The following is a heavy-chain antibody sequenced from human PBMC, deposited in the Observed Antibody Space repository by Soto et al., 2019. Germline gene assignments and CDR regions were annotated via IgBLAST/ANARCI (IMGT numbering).Heavy chain of an antibody. D-gene: IGHD5-12*01. CDR3: ARREIVVASSYWCFEL. V-gene: IGHV3-23*01. Sequence: EVQLLESGGGLVQPGGSLRLSCAASGFTFGSYAMTWARQAPGKGLEWLSGISGSGGGTYYADSVRGRFTISRDNSKNTLYLQIDSLRVDDTAVYYCARREIVVASSYWCFELWGRGTLVTASS. CDR2: ISGSGGGT. J-gene: IGHJ2*01. CDR1: GFTFGSYA.